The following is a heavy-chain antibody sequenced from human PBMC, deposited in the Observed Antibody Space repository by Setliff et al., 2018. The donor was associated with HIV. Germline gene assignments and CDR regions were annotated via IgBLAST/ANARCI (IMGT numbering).Heavy chain of an antibody. J-gene: IGHJ3*01. CDR3: ATEGAGGSYQRASALDL. D-gene: IGHD1-26*01. CDR1: AGSYSIFA. CDR2: MMTIFSTT. Sequence: ASVKVSCKSSAGSYSIFAINWVRQAPGQGLEWMGGMMTIFSTTNYARKFQGRVTITTDESTGTAYMELSNLRSEDTAVYYCATEGAGGSYQRASALDLWAKGQWSPSPQ. V-gene: IGHV1-69*05.